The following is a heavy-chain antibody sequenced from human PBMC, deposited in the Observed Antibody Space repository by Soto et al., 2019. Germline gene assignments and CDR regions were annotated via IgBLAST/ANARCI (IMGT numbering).Heavy chain of an antibody. Sequence: ASVKVSCKVSGYTLTELSMHWVRQAPGKGLEWVGGFDPEDGETIYAQKCQGRGTMTEDTSTDTAYMELSSLRSEDTAVYYCATFAYPTDSGGRNNWFDPWGQGTLVTVSS. CDR1: GYTLTELS. CDR3: ATFAYPTDSGGRNNWFDP. V-gene: IGHV1-24*01. CDR2: FDPEDGET. J-gene: IGHJ5*02. D-gene: IGHD2-15*01.